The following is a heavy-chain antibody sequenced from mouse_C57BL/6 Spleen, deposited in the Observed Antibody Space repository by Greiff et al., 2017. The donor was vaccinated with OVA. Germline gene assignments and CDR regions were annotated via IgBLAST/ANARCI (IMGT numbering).Heavy chain of an antibody. CDR3: ARSEYAMDY. CDR1: GYAFTNYL. Sequence: QVQLQQSGAELVRPGTSVKVSCKASGYAFTNYLIEWVKQRPGQGLEWIGVINPGSGGTNYNEKFKGKATLTADRSSSTAYMQLSSLTSEDSAVYFCARSEYAMDYWGQGTSVTVSS. J-gene: IGHJ4*01. CDR2: INPGSGGT. V-gene: IGHV1-54*01.